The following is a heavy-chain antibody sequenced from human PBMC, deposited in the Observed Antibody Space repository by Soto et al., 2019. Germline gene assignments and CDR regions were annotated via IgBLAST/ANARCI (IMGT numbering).Heavy chain of an antibody. D-gene: IGHD3-16*01. CDR1: GGIFTNNA. CDR2: VIPLFDTA. CDR3: ATGGHNDGYNFYHGMDV. J-gene: IGHJ6*02. Sequence: QVQVVQSGAEVKKPGSSVKVSCKVSGGIFTNNAISWVRQAPGQGLEWLGGVIPLFDTAYYAQIFRGRLRISADGATTTAYMELSGLTSADTAVYFCATGGHNDGYNFYHGMDVXXXGXXXXVS. V-gene: IGHV1-69*01.